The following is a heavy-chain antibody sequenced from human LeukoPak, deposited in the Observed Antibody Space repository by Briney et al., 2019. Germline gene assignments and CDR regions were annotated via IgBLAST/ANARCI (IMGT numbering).Heavy chain of an antibody. CDR3: AKDRAYSSSPAYFQH. CDR1: GFTFTTFA. D-gene: IGHD6-13*01. CDR2: ISGSGGTT. Sequence: GGSLKPSCAASGFTFTTFALSWVRKAPGKGLEWVSSISGSGGTTYFADSVKGRFTISRDNSKNTLFLQMNSLRADDTAVYYCAKDRAYSSSPAYFQHWGQGTLVIVSS. V-gene: IGHV3-23*01. J-gene: IGHJ1*01.